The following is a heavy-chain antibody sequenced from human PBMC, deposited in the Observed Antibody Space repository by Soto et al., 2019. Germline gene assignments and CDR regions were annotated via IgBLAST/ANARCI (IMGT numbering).Heavy chain of an antibody. D-gene: IGHD3-22*01. V-gene: IGHV1-46*01. CDR2: IYPRGGST. Sequence: ASVKVSCKTSGYNFTSHYIHWVRQAPGQRLESMGIIYPRGGSTIYAQKFQGKVTMTRDTSTHTLYMELSSLRSEDTAIYYCARVGYSSTGTTLHFHGLDVWGQGTTVTVSS. CDR1: GYNFTSHY. CDR3: ARVGYSSTGTTLHFHGLDV. J-gene: IGHJ6*02.